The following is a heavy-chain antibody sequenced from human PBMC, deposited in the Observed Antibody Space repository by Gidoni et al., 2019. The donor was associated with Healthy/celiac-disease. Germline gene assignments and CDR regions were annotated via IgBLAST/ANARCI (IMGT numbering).Heavy chain of an antibody. CDR2: INPNSGGT. V-gene: IGHV1-2*02. CDR3: ARDQRPLLGGGGMDV. CDR1: GSPFTGYY. D-gene: IGHD3-3*02. Sequence: QVQLVQSGAEVKKPGASVKVSCKASGSPFTGYYMHWVRQAPGQGLEWMGWINPNSGGTNYAQKFQGRVTMTRDTSISTAYMELSRLRSDDTAVYYCARDQRPLLGGGGMDVWGQGTTVTVSS. J-gene: IGHJ6*02.